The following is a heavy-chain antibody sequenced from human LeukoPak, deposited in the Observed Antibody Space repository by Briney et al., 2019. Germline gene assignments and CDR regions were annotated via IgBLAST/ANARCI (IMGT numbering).Heavy chain of an antibody. D-gene: IGHD3-22*01. J-gene: IGHJ5*02. CDR3: ARHEFISSGPHWFDP. Sequence: SETLSLTCIVSGGSISSYYWSWIRQPPGKGLEWIGYIYYSGSTNYNPSLKSRVTISVDTSKNQFSLKLSSVTAADTAVYYCARHEFISSGPHWFDPWGQGTLVTVSS. V-gene: IGHV4-59*08. CDR1: GGSISSYY. CDR2: IYYSGST.